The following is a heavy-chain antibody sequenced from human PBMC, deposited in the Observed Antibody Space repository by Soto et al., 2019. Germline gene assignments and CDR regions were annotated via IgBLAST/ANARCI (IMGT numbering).Heavy chain of an antibody. CDR2: ISYDGSNK. Sequence: WGALRFSGAASHFTLRIYAMHSLRQAPGKRLEWVAVISYDGSNKYYADSVKGRFTISRDNSKNTLYLQMNSLRAEDTAVYYCARGSYSSLETDYFDYWGQGTLVTGSS. V-gene: IGHV3-30-3*01. J-gene: IGHJ4*02. D-gene: IGHD6-19*01. CDR1: HFTLRIYA. CDR3: ARGSYSSLETDYFDY.